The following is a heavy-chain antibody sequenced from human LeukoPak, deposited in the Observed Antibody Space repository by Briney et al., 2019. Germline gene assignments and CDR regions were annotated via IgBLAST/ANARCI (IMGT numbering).Heavy chain of an antibody. Sequence: SETLSLTCTVSGGSISSSSYYWGWLRQPPGKGLEWIGSIYYSGSTYYNPSLKSRVTISVDTSKNQFSLKLSPVTAADTAVYYCARRRHRGYFDYWGQGTLVTVSS. J-gene: IGHJ4*02. D-gene: IGHD1-14*01. CDR1: GGSISSSSYY. CDR2: IYYSGST. CDR3: ARRRHRGYFDY. V-gene: IGHV4-39*01.